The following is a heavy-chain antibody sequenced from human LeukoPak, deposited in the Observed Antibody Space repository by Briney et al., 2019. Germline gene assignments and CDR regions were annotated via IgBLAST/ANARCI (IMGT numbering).Heavy chain of an antibody. D-gene: IGHD6-13*01. V-gene: IGHV4-61*01. CDR3: ARGTGSSWTGAFDI. CDR1: GGSISSSSYY. CDR2: IYYSGST. Sequence: KTSETLSLTCTVSGGSISSSSYYWSWIRQPPGKGLEWIGYIYYSGSTNYNPSLKSRVTISVDTSKNQFSLKLSSVTAADTAVYYCARGTGSSWTGAFDIWGQGTMVTVSS. J-gene: IGHJ3*02.